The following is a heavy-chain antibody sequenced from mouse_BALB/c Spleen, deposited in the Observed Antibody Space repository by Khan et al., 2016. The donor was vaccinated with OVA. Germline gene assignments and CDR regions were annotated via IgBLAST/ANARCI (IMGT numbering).Heavy chain of an antibody. CDR1: GYSITSDYA. CDR3: ARFCGVEFDY. V-gene: IGHV3-2*02. Sequence: VQLKESGPGLVKPSQSLSLTCTVTGYSITSDYAWNWIRQFPGNKLEWMGSISYSGNTKYNPSLKSRFSLTRDTSKTQFFLQLNSVTTADTATYNDARFCGVEFDYWGQGTFLTVS. D-gene: IGHD1-1*02. J-gene: IGHJ2*02. CDR2: ISYSGNT.